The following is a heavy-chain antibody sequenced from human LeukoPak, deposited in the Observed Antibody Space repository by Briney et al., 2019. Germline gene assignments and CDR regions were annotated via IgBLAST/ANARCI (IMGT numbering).Heavy chain of an antibody. CDR1: GGSISSGSYY. Sequence: SETLSLTCTVSGGSISSGSYYWSWIRQPAGKGLEWIGRIYTSGSTNYNPSLKSRVTISVDTSKNQFSLKLSSVTASDTAVYYCARHSYYDFLWDYWGQGTLVTVSS. D-gene: IGHD3-3*01. CDR2: IYTSGST. CDR3: ARHSYYDFLWDY. J-gene: IGHJ4*02. V-gene: IGHV4-61*02.